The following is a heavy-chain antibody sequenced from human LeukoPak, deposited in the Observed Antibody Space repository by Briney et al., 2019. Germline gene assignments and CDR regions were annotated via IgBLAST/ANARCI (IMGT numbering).Heavy chain of an antibody. J-gene: IGHJ4*02. V-gene: IGHV1-8*01. CDR1: GYTFINYD. CDR2: MNAKSGNT. CDR3: ARGRGGTIDRGYLDY. D-gene: IGHD3-10*01. Sequence: ASVKVSCKAPGYTFINYDIMWVRQAIGQGLEWMEWMNAKSGNTGYAQKFQGRVTMTRDTSISTAYMELNSLRSEDTAVYYCARGRGGTIDRGYLDYWGQGTLVAVSS.